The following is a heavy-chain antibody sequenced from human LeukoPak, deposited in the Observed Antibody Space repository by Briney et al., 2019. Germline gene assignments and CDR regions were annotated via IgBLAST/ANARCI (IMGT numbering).Heavy chain of an antibody. CDR1: GGSTSSYY. D-gene: IGHD1-26*01. J-gene: IGHJ4*02. CDR2: IYYSGST. V-gene: IGHV4-59*08. Sequence: SETLSLTCTVSGGSTSSYYWSWIRQPPGKGLEWIGYIYYSGSTNYNPSLKSRVTISVDTSKNQFSLKLSSVTAADTAVYYCARRLVGAGGFDYWGQGTLVTVSS. CDR3: ARRLVGAGGFDY.